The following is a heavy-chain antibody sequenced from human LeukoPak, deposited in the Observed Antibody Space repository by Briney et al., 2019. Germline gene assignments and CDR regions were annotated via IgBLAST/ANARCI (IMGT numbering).Heavy chain of an antibody. J-gene: IGHJ4*02. Sequence: SETLSLTCAVYGGSFSGYYWSWIRRPPGKGLEWIGEIYHSGSTNYNPSLKSRVTISVDKSKNQFSLKLSSVTAADTAVYYCARDGTSGGSWAYWGQGTLVTVSS. V-gene: IGHV4-34*01. D-gene: IGHD2-15*01. CDR2: IYHSGST. CDR1: GGSFSGYY. CDR3: ARDGTSGGSWAY.